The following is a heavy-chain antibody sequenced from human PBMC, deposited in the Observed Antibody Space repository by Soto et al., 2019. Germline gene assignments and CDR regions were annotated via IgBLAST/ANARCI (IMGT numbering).Heavy chain of an antibody. D-gene: IGHD3-22*01. J-gene: IGHJ6*02. CDR1: GYTFTSYY. CDR2: INPSGGST. Sequence: ASVKVSCKASGYTFTSYYMHWVRQAPGQGLEWMGIINPSGGSTSYAQKFQGRVTMTRDTSTSTVYMELSSLRSEDTAVYYCARDLGYYYDSSGYYTRPFYYYYYGMDVWGQGTTVTVSS. CDR3: ARDLGYYYDSSGYYTRPFYYYYYGMDV. V-gene: IGHV1-46*01.